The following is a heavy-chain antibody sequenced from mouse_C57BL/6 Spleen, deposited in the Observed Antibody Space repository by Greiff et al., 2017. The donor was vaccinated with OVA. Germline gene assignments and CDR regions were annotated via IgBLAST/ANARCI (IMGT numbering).Heavy chain of an antibody. CDR2: ISDGGSYT. V-gene: IGHV5-4*01. Sequence: EVKLMESGGGLVKPGGSLKPSCAASGFTFSSYAMSWFRQTPEKRLEWVATISDGGSYTYYPDNVKGRFTISRDNAKNNLYLQMSHLKSEDTAMYYCARDNYWGQGTTLTVSS. CDR1: GFTFSSYA. CDR3: ARDNY. J-gene: IGHJ2*01.